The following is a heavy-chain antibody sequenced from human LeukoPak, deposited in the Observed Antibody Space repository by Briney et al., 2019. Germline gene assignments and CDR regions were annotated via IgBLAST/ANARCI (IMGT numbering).Heavy chain of an antibody. V-gene: IGHV1-69*06. CDR3: AREFHNWNYLGDYYYYYMDV. CDR1: GGTFSSYA. CDR2: IIPIFGTA. J-gene: IGHJ6*03. D-gene: IGHD1-7*01. Sequence: SVKVSCKASGGTFSSYAISWVRQAPGQGLEWMGGIIPIFGTANYAQKFQGRVTITADKSTSTAYMELSSLRSEDTAVYYCAREFHNWNYLGDYYYYYMDVWGKGTTVTVSS.